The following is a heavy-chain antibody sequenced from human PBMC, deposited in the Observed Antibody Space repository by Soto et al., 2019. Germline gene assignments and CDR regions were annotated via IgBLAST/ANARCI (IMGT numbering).Heavy chain of an antibody. CDR1: GFTFSSYA. Sequence: GGSLRLSCAASGFTFSSYAMSWVRQAPGKGLEWVSAISGSGGSTYYADSVKGRFTISRDNSKNTLYLQMNSLRAEDTAVYYCAKDPVKEYFDILTGYYDNVEYNWFDPWGQGTLVTVSS. D-gene: IGHD3-9*01. CDR2: ISGSGGST. CDR3: AKDPVKEYFDILTGYYDNVEYNWFDP. V-gene: IGHV3-23*01. J-gene: IGHJ5*02.